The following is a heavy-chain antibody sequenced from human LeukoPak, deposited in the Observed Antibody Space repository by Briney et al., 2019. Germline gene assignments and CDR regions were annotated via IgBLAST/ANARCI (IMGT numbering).Heavy chain of an antibody. V-gene: IGHV1-2*02. J-gene: IGHJ4*02. CDR2: TNPNSGGT. CDR1: GYSFTDYY. Sequence: ASVKVSRKASGYSFTDYYMHWVRQAPGQGLEWMGWTNPNSGGTNYAQKFQGRVTMTRDTSITTAYMELSRLRSDDTAVYYCAVYYDILTGYYRFEYWGQGTLVTVSS. CDR3: AVYYDILTGYYRFEY. D-gene: IGHD3-9*01.